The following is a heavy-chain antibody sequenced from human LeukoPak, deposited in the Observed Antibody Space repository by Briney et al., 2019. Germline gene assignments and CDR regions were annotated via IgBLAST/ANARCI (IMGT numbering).Heavy chain of an antibody. CDR1: GFSLADEA. CDR3: SRAQSGSGLGY. V-gene: IGHV3-49*03. Sequence: PGGSLRLSCTTSGFSLADEALSWFRQAPGKGLEWVGFISRKASVGAIEYAASVTGTFTISRDDSNGIAYLQMNSLRAEDTAVYYCSRAQSGSGLGYWGQGTLVTVSS. CDR2: ISRKASVGAI. J-gene: IGHJ4*02. D-gene: IGHD6-25*01.